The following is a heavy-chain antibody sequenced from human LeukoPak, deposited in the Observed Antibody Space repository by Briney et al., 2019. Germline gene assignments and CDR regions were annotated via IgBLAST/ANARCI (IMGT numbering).Heavy chain of an antibody. D-gene: IGHD1-20*01. Sequence: PGGSLRLSCAASGFTFSSYAMHWVRQAPGKGLEWVAVISYDGSNKYYADSVKGRFTISRDNSKNTLYLQMNSLRAEDTAVYYCAKDNWNDGGAFDIWGQGTMVTVSS. CDR3: AKDNWNDGGAFDI. CDR1: GFTFSSYA. J-gene: IGHJ3*02. V-gene: IGHV3-30*04. CDR2: ISYDGSNK.